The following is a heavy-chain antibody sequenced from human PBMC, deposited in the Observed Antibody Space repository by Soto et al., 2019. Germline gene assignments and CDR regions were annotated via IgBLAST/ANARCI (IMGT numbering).Heavy chain of an antibody. D-gene: IGHD6-19*01. J-gene: IGHJ4*02. CDR2: ISYSGIA. CDR3: ARGSSGWPPRLDY. V-gene: IGHV4-61*08. CDR1: GDSISSGGHY. Sequence: LETLSLTCTVSGDSISSGGHYWSWIRQHPGKRPEWIGYISYSGIAYYNPSLESRVTMSLDTSKNQFSLRLISVTAADTAKYFCARGSSGWPPRLDYWGQGTLVTVSS.